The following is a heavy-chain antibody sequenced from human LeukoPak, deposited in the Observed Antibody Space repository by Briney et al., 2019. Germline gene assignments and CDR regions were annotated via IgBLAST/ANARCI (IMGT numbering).Heavy chain of an antibody. V-gene: IGHV1-69*13. CDR1: GGTFSSYA. D-gene: IGHD6-13*01. CDR2: IIPIFGTA. Sequence: ASVKVSCKASGGTFSSYAISWVRQAPGQGLEWMGGIIPIFGTANYAQKFQGRVTITADESTSTAYMELSSLKASDTAMYYCASSAGSSSWTRYFQHWGQGTLVTVSS. CDR3: ASSAGSSSWTRYFQH. J-gene: IGHJ1*01.